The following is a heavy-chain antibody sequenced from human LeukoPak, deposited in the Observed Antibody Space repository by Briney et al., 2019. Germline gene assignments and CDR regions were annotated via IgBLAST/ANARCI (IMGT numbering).Heavy chain of an antibody. Sequence: RGSLRLSCAASGFTFSSYSMNWVRQAPGKVLEWVSYISSSSSTIYYADSVKGRFTISRDNAKNSLYLQMNSLRAEDTAVYYCARVYDSSGYPYYYYYYYMDVWGKGTTVTVSS. CDR1: GFTFSSYS. CDR3: ARVYDSSGYPYYYYYYYMDV. V-gene: IGHV3-48*01. D-gene: IGHD3-22*01. J-gene: IGHJ6*03. CDR2: ISSSSSTI.